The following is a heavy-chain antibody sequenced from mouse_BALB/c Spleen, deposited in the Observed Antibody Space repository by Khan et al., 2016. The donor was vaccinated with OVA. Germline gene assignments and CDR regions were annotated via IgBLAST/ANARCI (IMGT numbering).Heavy chain of an antibody. Sequence: QVQLQQPGAELVRPGASVKLSCRPAGYTFTSYWINWVRQSPGQGLEWIGMIDPSDSEVHYNQIFEDKATLTVAKSSSTAYMQLSSLTSEDSAGYYCARSGTAYFDYWGPGTTLTVSS. D-gene: IGHD1-2*01. J-gene: IGHJ2*01. CDR1: GYTFTSYW. CDR3: ARSGTAYFDY. CDR2: IDPSDSEV. V-gene: IGHV1-61*01.